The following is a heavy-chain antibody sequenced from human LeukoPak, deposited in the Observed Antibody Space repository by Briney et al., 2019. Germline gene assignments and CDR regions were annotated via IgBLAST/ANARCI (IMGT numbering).Heavy chain of an antibody. CDR1: GGSFSGYY. V-gene: IGHV4-34*01. CDR3: ARQRWGVLSDY. CDR2: INHSGST. D-gene: IGHD3-10*01. Sequence: PSETLSLTCAVYGGSFSGYYWSWIRQPPGKGLEWIGEINHSGSTNYNPSLKSRVTISVDTSKNQFSLKLSSVTAADTAVYYCARQRWGVLSDYWGQGTLVTVSS. J-gene: IGHJ4*02.